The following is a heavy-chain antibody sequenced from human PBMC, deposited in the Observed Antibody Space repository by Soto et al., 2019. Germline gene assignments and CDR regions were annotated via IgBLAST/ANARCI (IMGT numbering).Heavy chain of an antibody. Sequence: PGESLKISCKSSGYSFTRYWIGWVRQMPGKGLEWMGSIYPGDSDSRYSPSFQGQVTSSADKSISTAYLQWSSLKASDTAMYYCASNSGYDPTYYYYYGMDVWGQGTTVTVSS. J-gene: IGHJ6*02. D-gene: IGHD5-12*01. CDR3: ASNSGYDPTYYYYYGMDV. CDR2: IYPGDSDS. V-gene: IGHV5-51*01. CDR1: GYSFTRYW.